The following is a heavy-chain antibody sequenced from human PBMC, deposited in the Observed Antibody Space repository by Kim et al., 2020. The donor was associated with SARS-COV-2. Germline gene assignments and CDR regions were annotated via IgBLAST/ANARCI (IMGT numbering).Heavy chain of an antibody. J-gene: IGHJ5*02. Sequence: SETLSLTCTVSGGSISSYYWSWIRQPPGKGLEWIGYIYYSGSTNYNPSLKSRVTISVDTSKNQFSLKLSSVTAADTAVYYCARGARGAVAGGLWFDPWGQGALVTVSS. CDR2: IYYSGST. CDR1: GGSISSYY. V-gene: IGHV4-59*08. D-gene: IGHD6-19*01. CDR3: ARGARGAVAGGLWFDP.